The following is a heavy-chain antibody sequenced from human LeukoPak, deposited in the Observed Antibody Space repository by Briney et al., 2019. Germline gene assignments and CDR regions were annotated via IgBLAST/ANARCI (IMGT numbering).Heavy chain of an antibody. J-gene: IGHJ4*02. V-gene: IGHV3-21*01. Sequence: GGSLRLSGAASGFTFSSYSMNWVRQAPGKGLEWVSSISSSSSYIYYADSVKGRSTISRDSAKNSLYLQMNSLRAEDTAVYYCAVGILTGYYPDYWGQGTLVTVSS. CDR1: GFTFSSYS. CDR3: AVGILTGYYPDY. CDR2: ISSSSSYI. D-gene: IGHD3-9*01.